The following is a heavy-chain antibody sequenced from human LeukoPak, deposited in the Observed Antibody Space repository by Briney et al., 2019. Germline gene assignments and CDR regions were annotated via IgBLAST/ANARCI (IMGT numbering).Heavy chain of an antibody. V-gene: IGHV1-46*01. CDR2: INPTGGTT. D-gene: IGHD1-26*01. CDR3: ARAGLLNWEKGVFY. Sequence: ASVKVSCKASGYTFTSYYMHWVRQAPGQGLEWMGIINPTGGTTTYAQKFQDRVTMTRDMSTSTVYMDLSNLRSEDTAVYYCARAGLLNWEKGVFYWGQGTLVTVSS. CDR1: GYTFTSYY. J-gene: IGHJ4*02.